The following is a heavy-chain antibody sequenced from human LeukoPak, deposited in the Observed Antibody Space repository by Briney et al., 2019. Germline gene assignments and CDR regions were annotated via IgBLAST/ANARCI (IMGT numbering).Heavy chain of an antibody. CDR3: ARGASRGFDY. CDR1: AFTFYTYS. D-gene: IGHD5-24*01. V-gene: IGHV3-48*02. Sequence: PGGSLRLSCAASAFTFYTYSMNWVRQPPGKGLEWLSYISSSGSTIYYADSVKGRFTISRDNAKNSLYLQMNSLRDEDTAVYYCARGASRGFDYWGHGTLVTVSS. J-gene: IGHJ4*01. CDR2: ISSSGSTI.